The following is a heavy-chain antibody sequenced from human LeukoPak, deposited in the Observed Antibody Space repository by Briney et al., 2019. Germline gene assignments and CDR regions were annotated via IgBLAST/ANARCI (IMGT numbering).Heavy chain of an antibody. J-gene: IGHJ4*02. Sequence: GGSLRLSCAASGFTLRNYAMSWVRQAPGKGLEWVSDISGSGGTTYYADSVKGRFTISRDNPNNTLYLQMNSLRAEDTAVYYCAKDYCSGGSCYRFDYWGQGTQVTVSS. D-gene: IGHD2-15*01. V-gene: IGHV3-23*01. CDR1: GFTLRNYA. CDR2: ISGSGGTT. CDR3: AKDYCSGGSCYRFDY.